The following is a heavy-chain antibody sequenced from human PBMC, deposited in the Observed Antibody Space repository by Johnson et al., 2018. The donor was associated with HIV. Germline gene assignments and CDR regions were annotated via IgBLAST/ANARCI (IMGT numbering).Heavy chain of an antibody. D-gene: IGHD6-13*01. CDR1: GFTVSSNY. V-gene: IGHV3-30*03. Sequence: QVQLVESGGGLIQPGGSLRLSCAASGFTVSSNYMSWVRQAPGKGLEWVAVISYDGSNKYYADSVKGRFTISRDNSKNTLYLQMNSLRAEDTAVYYCARERLRAGAFDIWGQGTMVTVSS. CDR3: ARERLRAGAFDI. J-gene: IGHJ3*02. CDR2: ISYDGSNK.